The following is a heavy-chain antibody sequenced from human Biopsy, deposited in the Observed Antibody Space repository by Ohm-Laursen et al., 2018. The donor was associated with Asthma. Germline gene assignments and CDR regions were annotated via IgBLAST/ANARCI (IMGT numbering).Heavy chain of an antibody. J-gene: IGHJ4*02. Sequence: ASVKVSCKTSGYTVTRYAINWVRQAPGQGLEWMGWINVYNGDTNSAQKLQDRVTLTTDTYTDTAYMELRSLRSDDTAVYYCARRSYNWDDIDSWGQGTLVTVSS. CDR2: INVYNGDT. CDR3: ARRSYNWDDIDS. CDR1: GYTVTRYA. V-gene: IGHV1-18*01. D-gene: IGHD1-1*01.